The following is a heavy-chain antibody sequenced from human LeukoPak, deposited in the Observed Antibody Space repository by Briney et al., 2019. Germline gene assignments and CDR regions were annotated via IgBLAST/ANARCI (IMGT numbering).Heavy chain of an antibody. J-gene: IGHJ5*02. Sequence: SETLSLTCTVSGGSISSYYWSWIRQPPGRGLEWIGYIYYSGSTNYNPSLKSRVTISVDTSENQFSLKLTSVTAADTAVYYCAKYVSTGWFDPWGQGTLVTVSS. CDR3: AKYVSTGWFDP. V-gene: IGHV4-59*08. CDR1: GGSISSYY. D-gene: IGHD5/OR15-5a*01. CDR2: IYYSGST.